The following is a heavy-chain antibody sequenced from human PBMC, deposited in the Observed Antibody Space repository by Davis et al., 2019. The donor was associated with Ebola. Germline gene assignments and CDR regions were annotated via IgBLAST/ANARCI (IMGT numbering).Heavy chain of an antibody. Sequence: SETLSLTCTVSGGSISSYYWSWILQPPGNALERIGYIYYSGTTHYTPSLKSGVTISVDTSKNQFSLKPISVTAADTAVYYCARVGYYYDSSGYYRGAFDIWGQGIMVTGSS. J-gene: IGHJ3*02. CDR1: GGSISSYY. V-gene: IGHV4-59*01. CDR2: IYYSGTT. D-gene: IGHD3-22*01. CDR3: ARVGYYYDSSGYYRGAFDI.